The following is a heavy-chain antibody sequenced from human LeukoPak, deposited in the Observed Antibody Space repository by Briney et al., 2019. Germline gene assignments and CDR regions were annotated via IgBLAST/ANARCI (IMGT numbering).Heavy chain of an antibody. CDR3: VKVTAAGFVDY. D-gene: IGHD6-13*01. CDR1: GFTSDDYA. J-gene: IGHJ4*02. Sequence: GGSLRLSCAASGFTSDDYAVHWVRQAPGKGLEWVSGIDWSSCGIVSEDYVTGPFTISRDTAKNSLFLQMTSLGAEDTALYYCVKVTAAGFVDYWGQGTLVIVSS. V-gene: IGHV3-9*02. CDR2: IDWSSCGI.